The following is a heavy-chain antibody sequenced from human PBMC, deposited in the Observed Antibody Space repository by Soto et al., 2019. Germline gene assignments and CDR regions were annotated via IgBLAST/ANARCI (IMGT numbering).Heavy chain of an antibody. CDR2: TYYRSKRYS. D-gene: IGHD1-1*01. CDR1: GDSVSSNSAA. Sequence: SQTLSLTCAISGDSVSSNSAAWNWIRLSPARGLEWLGRTYYRSKRYSVYAPSVKSRISINPDTSKNQFSMHLNSVTPDDTAIYYCARGPGSLRPWGQGTLVTVSS. V-gene: IGHV6-1*01. J-gene: IGHJ5*02. CDR3: ARGPGSLRP.